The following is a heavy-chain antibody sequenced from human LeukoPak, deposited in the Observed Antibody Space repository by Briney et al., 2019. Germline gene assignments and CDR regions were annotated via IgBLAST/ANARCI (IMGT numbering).Heavy chain of an antibody. J-gene: IGHJ4*02. Sequence: SETLSLTCTVSGGSISSGGYYWSWIRQPPGKGLEWIGYIYYSGSTYYNPSLKSRVTISIDTSKNQFSLKLSSVTAADTAVYYCARDGLNYYYSTQGADYWGQGTLVTVSS. V-gene: IGHV4-30-4*01. CDR3: ARDGLNYYYSTQGADY. CDR2: IYYSGST. CDR1: GGSISSGGYY. D-gene: IGHD3-22*01.